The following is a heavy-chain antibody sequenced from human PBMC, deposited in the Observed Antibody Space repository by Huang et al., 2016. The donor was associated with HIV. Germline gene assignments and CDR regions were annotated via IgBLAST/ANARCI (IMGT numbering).Heavy chain of an antibody. J-gene: IGHJ6*02. V-gene: IGHV4-39*01. CDR1: GGSISSSSYY. CDR3: ARHGRVACHYYNNMDV. CDR2: IYYSGNT. D-gene: IGHD1-26*01. Sequence: LQLQESGPGLVKSSETLSLICTVSGGSISSSSYYWGWIRQPPGKGPEWIGSIYYSGNTYYNPPLKSRVTISVDTSKNQFSLKVNSVTAADTAVYYCARHGRVACHYYNNMDVWGRGTTVTVSS.